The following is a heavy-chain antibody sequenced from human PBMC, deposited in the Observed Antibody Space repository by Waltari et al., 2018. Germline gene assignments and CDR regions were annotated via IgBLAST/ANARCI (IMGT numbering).Heavy chain of an antibody. D-gene: IGHD6-19*01. J-gene: IGHJ4*02. CDR2: ISMYGSIV. CDR3: VTTGVAGFY. V-gene: IGHV3-74*01. Sequence: EVQLVESGGGLVQPGGSLILSCAAYGFTFSHSWMYWVRQSPGKGLVWVSRISMYGSIVNYADSVKGRFTISRDNAKSTLFLQMNSLRVDDTALYYCVTTGVAGFYWGQGTRVTVSS. CDR1: GFTFSHSW.